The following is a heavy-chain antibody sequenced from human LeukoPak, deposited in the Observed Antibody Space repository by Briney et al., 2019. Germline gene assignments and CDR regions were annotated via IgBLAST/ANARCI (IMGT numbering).Heavy chain of an antibody. J-gene: IGHJ6*02. CDR3: AKDVAPVLYYYGMDV. CDR1: GSTFSSYG. D-gene: IGHD5-12*01. CDR2: ISYDGSNK. Sequence: GGSLRLSCAASGSTFSSYGMHWVRQAPGKGLEWVAVISYDGSNKYYADSVKGRFTISRDNSKNTLYLQMNSLRAEDTAVYYCAKDVAPVLYYYGMDVWGQGTTVTVSS. V-gene: IGHV3-30*18.